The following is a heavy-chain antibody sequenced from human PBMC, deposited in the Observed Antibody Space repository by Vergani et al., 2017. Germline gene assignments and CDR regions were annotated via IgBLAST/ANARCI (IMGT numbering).Heavy chain of an antibody. V-gene: IGHV3-48*04. CDR1: GFTFSSYS. CDR2: ISSSSSTI. J-gene: IGHJ4*02. Sequence: VQLVESGGGVVQPGRSLRLSCAASGFTFSSYSMNWVRQAPGKGLEWVSYISSSSSTIYYADSVKGRFTISRDNAKNSPYLQMNSLRAEDTAVYYCARDQGPDFWSGYPVDYWGQGTLVTVSS. CDR3: ARDQGPDFWSGYPVDY. D-gene: IGHD3-3*01.